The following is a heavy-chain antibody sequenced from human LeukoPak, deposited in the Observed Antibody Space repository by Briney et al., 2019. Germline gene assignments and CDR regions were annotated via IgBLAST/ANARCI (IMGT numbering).Heavy chain of an antibody. D-gene: IGHD3-16*02. V-gene: IGHV3-23*01. J-gene: IGHJ3*02. CDR1: GFTFSSYA. CDR2: ISGSGGST. Sequence: PGGSLRLSCAASGFTFSSYAMSWVRQAPGKGLEWVSAISGSGGSTYYADSVKGRFTISRDNSKNTLYLQMKSLRAEDTAVYYCAKDFTYYDYVWGSYRYDAFDIWGQGTMVTVSS. CDR3: AKDFTYYDYVWGSYRYDAFDI.